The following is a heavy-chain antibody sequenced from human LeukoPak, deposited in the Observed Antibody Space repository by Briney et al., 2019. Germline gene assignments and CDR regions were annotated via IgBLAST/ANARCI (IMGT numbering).Heavy chain of an antibody. J-gene: IGHJ4*02. D-gene: IGHD3-10*01. V-gene: IGHV3-53*05. CDR3: ARDVSTGSYYFDY. CDR2: IYSGGST. Sequence: GGSLRLSCAASGFTVSSNYMSWVRQAPGKGLEWVSVIYSGGSTFYADSVKGRFSISRDNSKSTLYLQMNSLRTEDTALYYCARDVSTGSYYFDYWGQGTLVIVSS. CDR1: GFTVSSNY.